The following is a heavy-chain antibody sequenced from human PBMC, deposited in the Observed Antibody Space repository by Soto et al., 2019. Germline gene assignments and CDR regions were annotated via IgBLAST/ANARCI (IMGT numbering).Heavy chain of an antibody. CDR1: GDSVSSNSAA. CDR3: ARDLGAARPESIGWFDP. J-gene: IGHJ5*02. D-gene: IGHD6-6*01. V-gene: IGHV6-1*01. CDR2: TYYRSKWYN. Sequence: QVQLQQSGPGLVKPSQTLSLTCAISGDSVSSNSAAWNWIRQSPSRGLEWLGRTYYRSKWYNDYAVSVNSRITINPDTSKHQFSLQLNSVTPEDTAVYYCARDLGAARPESIGWFDPWGQGTLVTVSS.